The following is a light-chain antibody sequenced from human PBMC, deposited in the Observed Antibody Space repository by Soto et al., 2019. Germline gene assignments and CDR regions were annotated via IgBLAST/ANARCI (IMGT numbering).Light chain of an antibody. V-gene: IGLV2-8*01. CDR2: EVN. Sequence: QPVLTQPPSASGSPGQSVTISCTGTSSDVGGYKYVSWYQQHPGKAPKLMIFEVNKRPSGVPDRFSGSKSGNTASLTVSGLQAEDEADYYCSSYAGSNNLGVFGTGTKVTVL. J-gene: IGLJ1*01. CDR3: SSYAGSNNLGV. CDR1: SSDVGGYKY.